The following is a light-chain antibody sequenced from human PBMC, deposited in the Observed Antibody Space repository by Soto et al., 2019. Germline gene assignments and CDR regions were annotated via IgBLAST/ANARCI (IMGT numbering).Light chain of an antibody. Sequence: QSVLTQPPSASASLGASVTLTCTLSSGYSNYKVDWYQQRPGKGPRFVMRVGTGGIVGSKGDGIPDRFSVLGSGLNRYLTIKNILEEDESDYHCGADHGSGSNFFVVFGGGTQLTVL. CDR1: SGYSNYK. CDR2: VGTGGIVG. V-gene: IGLV9-49*01. J-gene: IGLJ2*01. CDR3: GADHGSGSNFFVV.